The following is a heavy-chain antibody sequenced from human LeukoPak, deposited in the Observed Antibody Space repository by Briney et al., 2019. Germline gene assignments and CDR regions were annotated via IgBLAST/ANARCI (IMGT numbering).Heavy chain of an antibody. CDR3: ARDRALLLPYYDILTGYLAMHDY. CDR2: ISAYNGNT. J-gene: IGHJ4*02. V-gene: IGHV1-18*01. D-gene: IGHD3-9*01. Sequence: ASVKVSCKASGYTFTSYGISWVRQAPGQGLERMGWISAYNGNTNYAQKLQGRVTMTTDTSTSTAYMELRSLRSDDTAVYYCARDRALLLPYYDILTGYLAMHDYWGQGTLVTVSS. CDR1: GYTFTSYG.